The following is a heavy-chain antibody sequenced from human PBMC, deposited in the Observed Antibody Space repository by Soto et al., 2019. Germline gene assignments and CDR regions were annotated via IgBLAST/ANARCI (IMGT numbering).Heavy chain of an antibody. J-gene: IGHJ5*02. CDR2: IYPGDSDT. D-gene: IGHD6-19*01. CDR1: GYSFTSYW. Sequence: PGESLKISCKGSGYSFTSYWKGWVRQIPGKGLEWMGIIYPGDSDTRYSPSFQAQVTISADKSISTAYLQWSSLKAPDTAMYYCARQRPPSSGWWDWFDPWGQGTLVTVSS. V-gene: IGHV5-51*01. CDR3: ARQRPPSSGWWDWFDP.